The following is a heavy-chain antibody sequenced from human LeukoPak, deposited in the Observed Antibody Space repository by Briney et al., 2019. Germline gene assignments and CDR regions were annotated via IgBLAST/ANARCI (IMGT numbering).Heavy chain of an antibody. CDR2: ISAYNGNT. D-gene: IGHD6-13*01. Sequence: ASVKVSCKASGYTFTSYGISWVRQAPGQGLEWMGWISAYNGNTNYAQKLQGRVTMTTDTSTSTAYMELRSLRSDDTAVYYCARGRRIAATLGNWFDPWGQGTLVTVSS. CDR3: ARGRRIAATLGNWFDP. J-gene: IGHJ5*02. V-gene: IGHV1-18*01. CDR1: GYTFTSYG.